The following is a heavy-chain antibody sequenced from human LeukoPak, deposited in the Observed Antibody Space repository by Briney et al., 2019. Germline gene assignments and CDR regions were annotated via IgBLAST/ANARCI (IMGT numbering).Heavy chain of an antibody. D-gene: IGHD3-10*01. CDR2: IIPIFGTA. CDR1: GGTFSSYA. Sequence: EASVKVSCKASGGTFSSYAISWVRQAPGQGLEWMGGIIPIFGTANYAQKFQGRVTITADKSTSTAYMELSSLRSEDTAVYYCARDVLSVYYYGSGSEPNFDYWGQGTLVTVSS. V-gene: IGHV1-69*06. J-gene: IGHJ4*02. CDR3: ARDVLSVYYYGSGSEPNFDY.